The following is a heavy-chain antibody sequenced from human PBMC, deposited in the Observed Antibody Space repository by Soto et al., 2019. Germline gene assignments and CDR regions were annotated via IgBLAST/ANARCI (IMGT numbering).Heavy chain of an antibody. J-gene: IGHJ4*02. CDR2: IYYSGST. D-gene: IGHD4-17*01. V-gene: IGHV4-59*01. Sequence: SETLSLTCTVSGGSISSYYWSWIRQPPGKGLEWIGYIYYSGSTNYNPSLKSRVTISVDTSKNQFSLKLSSVTAADTAVYYCARLSTTVTTWLDYWGQGTLVTVSS. CDR1: GGSISSYY. CDR3: ARLSTTVTTWLDY.